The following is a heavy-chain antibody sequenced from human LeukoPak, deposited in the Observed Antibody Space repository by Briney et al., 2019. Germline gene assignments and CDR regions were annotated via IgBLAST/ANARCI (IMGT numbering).Heavy chain of an antibody. CDR1: GYTFTGYY. D-gene: IGHD6-19*01. CDR2: INPNSGGT. J-gene: IGHJ6*04. V-gene: IGHV1-2*04. CDR3: ARDGGQAVAGSVVSDYYYGMDV. Sequence: ASVKVSCRASGYTFTGYYMHWVRQAPGQGLEWMGWINPNSGGTNYAQKFQGWVTMTRDTSISTADMELSRLRSDDTAVYYCARDGGQAVAGSVVSDYYYGMDVWGKGTTVTVSS.